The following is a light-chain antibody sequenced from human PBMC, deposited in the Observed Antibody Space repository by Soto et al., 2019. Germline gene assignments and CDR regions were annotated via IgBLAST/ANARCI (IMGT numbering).Light chain of an antibody. Sequence: DIQXXQSPSSLSAXXXXRVTXTCRASQSISSYLNWYQQKPGKAPKLLIYAASSLQSGVPSRFSGSGSGTDFTLTISSLQPEDFATYYCQQSYSTPVTFGQGTKVEIK. J-gene: IGKJ1*01. CDR2: AAS. CDR1: QSISSY. V-gene: IGKV1-39*01. CDR3: QQSYSTPVT.